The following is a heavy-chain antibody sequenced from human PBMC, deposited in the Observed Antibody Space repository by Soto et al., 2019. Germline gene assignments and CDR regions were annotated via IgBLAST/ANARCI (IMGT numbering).Heavy chain of an antibody. CDR3: AKGLGSGSYAASDS. CDR2: ITGSGDRT. D-gene: IGHD1-26*01. V-gene: IGHV3-23*01. Sequence: EVQLLESGGGLVQPGGSLRLSCAASGFTFSNYALSWVRQAPGKGLELVSAITGSGDRTYYADSVKGRFTVSRDNSKSTLSLEMNSLSAEDTALYYGAKGLGSGSYAASDSWGQGTLVTVSS. J-gene: IGHJ5*01. CDR1: GFTFSNYA.